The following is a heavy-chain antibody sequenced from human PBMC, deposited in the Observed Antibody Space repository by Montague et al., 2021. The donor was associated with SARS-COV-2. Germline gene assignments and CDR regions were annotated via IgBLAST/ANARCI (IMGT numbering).Heavy chain of an antibody. D-gene: IGHD6-19*01. Sequence: SETLSLTCTVSGGSISSYYWGWIRQPPGKGLEWIGYIYYSGSTNYNPSLKSRVSMSVDTSKNQFSLHLSSVTAADTAVYYCARDKVAGRGYYLEYWGQGTLVTVSS. V-gene: IGHV4-59*01. CDR1: GGSISSYY. CDR2: IYYSGST. J-gene: IGHJ4*02. CDR3: ARDKVAGRGYYLEY.